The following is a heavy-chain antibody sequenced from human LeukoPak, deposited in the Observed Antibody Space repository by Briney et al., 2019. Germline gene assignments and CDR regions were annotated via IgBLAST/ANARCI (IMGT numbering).Heavy chain of an antibody. Sequence: GGSLRLSCGASGFSFNNAYMSWVRQPQGKGPEWVGLIKSKYNGETIEYASPVKDRFVISREDSKITVYLQMTSLKIEDTAVYYCTTAGISGTRWYYNGMDVWGQGTTVTVSS. CDR3: TTAGISGTRWYYNGMDV. CDR2: IKSKYNGETI. D-gene: IGHD1-20*01. V-gene: IGHV3-15*01. CDR1: GFSFNNAY. J-gene: IGHJ6*02.